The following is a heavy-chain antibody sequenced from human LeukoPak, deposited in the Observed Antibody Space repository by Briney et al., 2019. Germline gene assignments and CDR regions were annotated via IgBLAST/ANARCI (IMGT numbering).Heavy chain of an antibody. CDR1: GFTFSSYE. D-gene: IGHD6-13*01. CDR2: ISSSGSTI. V-gene: IGHV3-48*03. J-gene: IGHJ4*02. CDR3: ARDVGLPIAAAGDY. Sequence: GGSPRLSCAASGFTFSSYEMNWVRQAPGKGLEWVSYISSSGSTIYYADSVKGRFTISRDNAKNSLYLQMNSLRAEDTAVYYCARDVGLPIAAAGDYWGQGTLVTVSS.